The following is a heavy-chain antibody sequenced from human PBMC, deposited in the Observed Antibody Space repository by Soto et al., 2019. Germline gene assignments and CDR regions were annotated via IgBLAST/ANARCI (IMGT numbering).Heavy chain of an antibody. CDR2: IRPDNGNR. J-gene: IGHJ1*01. D-gene: IGHD2-2*02. CDR3: ARDTESNRYSD. V-gene: IGHV1-18*01. Sequence: GASVKVSCKASGYTFTSYNISWLRQAPGQGLEWVGWIRPDNGNRKSAQRLQGRVTLTTDTSASTAYMELRSLTSDDTAMYYCARDTESNRYSDWGQGTLVTVSS. CDR1: GYTFTSYN.